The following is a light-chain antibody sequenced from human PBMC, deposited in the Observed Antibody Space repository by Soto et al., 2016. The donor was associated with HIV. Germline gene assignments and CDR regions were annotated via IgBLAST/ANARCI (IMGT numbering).Light chain of an antibody. CDR1: TIGGRS. Sequence: SYELTQPPSVSVAPGKTATITCGENTIGGRSVHWYQQKSGQAPVVVVFDDSDRPSGIPERFSGSNSGNTATLTISGTQAMDEADYYCQVWASNTYVFGSGTKVTVL. CDR2: DDS. V-gene: IGLV3-21*01. CDR3: QVWASNTYV. J-gene: IGLJ1*01.